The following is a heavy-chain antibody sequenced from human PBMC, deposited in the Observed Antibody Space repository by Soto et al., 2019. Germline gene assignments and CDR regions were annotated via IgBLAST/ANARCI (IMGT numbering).Heavy chain of an antibody. J-gene: IGHJ6*02. D-gene: IGHD3-10*01. CDR1: GGTXTSYA. Sequence: SXKVSFTASGGTXTSYAIRLVRQAPGRGLEWIGGIVPIFGTANYAQKFQGRVTIRADESTRTAYMELSSLRSEDTAVYYCARCSGWNYGSGFYYYCGMDVWGQGTTGTVSS. V-gene: IGHV1-69*13. CDR2: IVPIFGTA. CDR3: ARCSGWNYGSGFYYYCGMDV.